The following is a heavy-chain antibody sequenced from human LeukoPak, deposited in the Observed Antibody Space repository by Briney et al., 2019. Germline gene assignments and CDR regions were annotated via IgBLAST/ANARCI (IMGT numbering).Heavy chain of an antibody. J-gene: IGHJ4*02. D-gene: IGHD3-22*01. CDR2: ISYDGSNE. CDR3: ASPYYYDSSGYADY. V-gene: IGHV3-30*04. CDR1: GFTFSSYA. Sequence: QPGRSLRLSCAASGFTFSSYAMHWVRQAPGKGLEWVAVISYDGSNEYYADSVKGRFTISRDNSKNTLYLQMNRLRAEDTAVYYCASPYYYDSSGYADYWGQGTLVTVSS.